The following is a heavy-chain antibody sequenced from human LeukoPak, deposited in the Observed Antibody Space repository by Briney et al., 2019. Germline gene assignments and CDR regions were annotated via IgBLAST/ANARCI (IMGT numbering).Heavy chain of an antibody. D-gene: IGHD1-26*01. J-gene: IGHJ4*02. CDR1: GSPFSSYS. CDR3: ARDRGGSYSAIDY. V-gene: IGHV3-48*04. Sequence: PGGSLRLSCAASGSPFSSYSMNWVRQAPGKGLEWVSFISSSSSTIYYADSVKGRFTISRDNAKNSLYLQMNSLRAEDTAVYYCARDRGGSYSAIDYWGQGTLVTVSS. CDR2: ISSSSSTI.